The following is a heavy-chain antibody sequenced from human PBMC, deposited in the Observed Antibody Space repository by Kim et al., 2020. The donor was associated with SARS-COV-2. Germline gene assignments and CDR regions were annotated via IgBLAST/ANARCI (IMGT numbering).Heavy chain of an antibody. D-gene: IGHD3-16*02. J-gene: IGHJ4*02. V-gene: IGHV3-30*04. Sequence: GGSLRLSCAASGFTFSSYAMHWVRQAPGKGLEWVAVISYDGSNKYYADSVKGRFTISRDNSKNTLYLQMNSLRAEDTAVYYCARVWSDYVWGSYRLSDYWGQGTLVTVSS. CDR2: ISYDGSNK. CDR1: GFTFSSYA. CDR3: ARVWSDYVWGSYRLSDY.